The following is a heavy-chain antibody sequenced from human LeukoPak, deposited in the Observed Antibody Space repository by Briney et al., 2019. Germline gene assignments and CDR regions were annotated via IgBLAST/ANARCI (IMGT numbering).Heavy chain of an antibody. CDR1: GFTFSSYW. CDR3: AREVVDGWFDP. CDR2: IKQDGSEK. V-gene: IGHV3-7*01. D-gene: IGHD2-15*01. Sequence: GGSLRLSCAASGFTFSSYWMSWVRQAPGKGLEWVANIKQDGSEKNYVDSVKGRFTISRDNAKNSLYMQMNSLRAEDTAVYYCAREVVDGWFDPWGQGTLVTVSS. J-gene: IGHJ5*02.